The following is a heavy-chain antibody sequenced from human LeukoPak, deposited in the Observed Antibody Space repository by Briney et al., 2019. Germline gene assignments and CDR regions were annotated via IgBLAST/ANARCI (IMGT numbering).Heavy chain of an antibody. D-gene: IGHD3-22*01. Sequence: PSGTLSLTCTVSGDSINSLNLWSWVRQPPGKGLEWIGEMYLSGTTHSNPSVKSRVTISIDKSKNQFFLNLSSVTAADTAVYYCAGLVGRYSSGLYYYYFDYWGQGTLVTVSS. CDR2: MYLSGTT. J-gene: IGHJ4*02. CDR3: AGLVGRYSSGLYYYYFDY. V-gene: IGHV4-4*02. CDR1: GDSINSLNL.